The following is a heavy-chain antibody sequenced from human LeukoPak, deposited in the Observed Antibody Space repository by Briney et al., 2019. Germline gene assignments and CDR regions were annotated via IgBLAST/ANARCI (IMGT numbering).Heavy chain of an antibody. CDR3: AKDPRYCSSTSCYPGDY. J-gene: IGHJ4*02. Sequence: GGSQRLSCAASGFTFSSYAMSWVRQAPGKGLEWVSAISGSGGSTYYADSVKGRFTISRDNSKNTLYLQMNSLRAEDTAVYYCAKDPRYCSSTSCYPGDYWGQGTLVTVSS. V-gene: IGHV3-23*01. CDR2: ISGSGGST. CDR1: GFTFSSYA. D-gene: IGHD2-2*01.